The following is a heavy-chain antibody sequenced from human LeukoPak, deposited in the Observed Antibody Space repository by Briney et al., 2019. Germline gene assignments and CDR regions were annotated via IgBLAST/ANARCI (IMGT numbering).Heavy chain of an antibody. CDR3: AKSGSTMLVTRFDP. J-gene: IGHJ5*02. V-gene: IGHV3-23*01. CDR2: ISGGGNT. CDR1: GFTFRSYA. D-gene: IGHD3-22*01. Sequence: SGGSLRLSCAASGFTFRSYAMSWVRQAPGKGLEWVSGISGGGNTYYADSVKGRFTISRDNSKNTLYLQINSLRAEDTAVYYCAKSGSTMLVTRFDPWGQGTLVTVSS.